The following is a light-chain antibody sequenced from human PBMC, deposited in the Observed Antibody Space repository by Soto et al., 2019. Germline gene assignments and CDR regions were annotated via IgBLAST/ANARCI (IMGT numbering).Light chain of an antibody. CDR1: SSNIGDNT. J-gene: IGLJ3*02. V-gene: IGLV1-44*01. CDR2: SND. Sequence: QSVLTQPPSSSATPGQRVTISCSGSSSNIGDNTVNWYQHLPGTAPKLLIYSNDQRPSGVPDRFSGSKSGTSASLAISGLQSEDEADYYCAAWDDSLNGPVFGGGTKVTVL. CDR3: AAWDDSLNGPV.